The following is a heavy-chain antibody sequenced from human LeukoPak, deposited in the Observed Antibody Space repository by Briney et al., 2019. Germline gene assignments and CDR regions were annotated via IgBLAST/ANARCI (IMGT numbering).Heavy chain of an antibody. CDR1: GGSISSYY. D-gene: IGHD3-10*01. Sequence: SETLSLTCTVSGGSISSYYWSWIRQPAGKGLEWIGRIYTSGSTTYNPSLKSRVTMSVDTSKNQFSLKLSSVTAADTALYHCARDLSPYYGSGSYYNMEGNWFDPWGQGTLVTVSS. J-gene: IGHJ5*02. CDR2: IYTSGST. CDR3: ARDLSPYYGSGSYYNMEGNWFDP. V-gene: IGHV4-4*07.